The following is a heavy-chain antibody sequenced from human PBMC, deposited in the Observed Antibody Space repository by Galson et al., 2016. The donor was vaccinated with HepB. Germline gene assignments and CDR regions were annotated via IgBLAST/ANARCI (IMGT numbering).Heavy chain of an antibody. Sequence: QSGDAVKQPGESLRASCTGSGYSFTNYWIGWVRQMPGKVLEWMGTIYPGDSDTRYSPSSQGQVIISADKSISASYLQWNSLKASDTAIYCCARRSPDAFDIWGQGTMVTVSS. CDR1: GYSFTNYW. CDR2: IYPGDSDT. CDR3: ARRSPDAFDI. J-gene: IGHJ3*02. D-gene: IGHD3-10*01. V-gene: IGHV5-51*01.